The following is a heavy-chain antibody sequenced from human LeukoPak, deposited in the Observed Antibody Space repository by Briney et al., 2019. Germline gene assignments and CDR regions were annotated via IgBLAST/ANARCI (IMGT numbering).Heavy chain of an antibody. CDR3: ARGQTQLWFNY. J-gene: IGHJ4*02. CDR2: SIHSGST. V-gene: IGHV4-34*01. CDR1: GGSVSAYY. D-gene: IGHD5-18*01. Sequence: SETLSLTCTVSGGSVSAYYWSWIRQPPGKGLEWIGESIHSGSTNYNPSLESRVTISLDKPKNQFSLKLSSVTAADTAVYYCARGQTQLWFNYWGQGTLVTVSS.